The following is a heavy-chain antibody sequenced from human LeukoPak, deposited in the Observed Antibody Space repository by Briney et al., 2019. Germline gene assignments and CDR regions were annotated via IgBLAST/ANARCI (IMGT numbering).Heavy chain of an antibody. CDR3: AKAGVRYYDSSGLHAFDI. CDR2: IYYSGST. J-gene: IGHJ3*02. CDR1: GGSISSASYF. V-gene: IGHV4-39*01. D-gene: IGHD3-22*01. Sequence: SETLSLTCTVSGGSISSASYFWGWIRQPPGKGLEWIGTIYYSGSTYYNPSLKSRVTMSVDTSRNQFSLKLSSVNAADTAVYYCAKAGVRYYDSSGLHAFDIWGQGTMVTVSS.